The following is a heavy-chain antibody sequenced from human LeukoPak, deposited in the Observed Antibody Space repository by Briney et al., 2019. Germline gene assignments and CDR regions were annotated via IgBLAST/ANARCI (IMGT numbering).Heavy chain of an antibody. CDR1: GFTFSSYG. V-gene: IGHV3-30*02. Sequence: GGSLRLSCAASGFTFSSYGMHWVRQAPGKGPEWVAYIRNDGSNEYYADSVKGRFTISRDNSKNTLYLQMNSLRAEDTAVYYCVRNNNNDYWGQGTLVTVSS. D-gene: IGHD2/OR15-2a*01. CDR2: IRNDGSNE. CDR3: VRNNNNDY. J-gene: IGHJ4*02.